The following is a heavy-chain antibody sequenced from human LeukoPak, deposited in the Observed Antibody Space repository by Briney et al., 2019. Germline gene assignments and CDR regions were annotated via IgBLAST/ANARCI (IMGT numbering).Heavy chain of an antibody. CDR1: GYTFTSYY. V-gene: IGHV1-46*01. CDR3: ASIGGSYQYFDY. CDR2: INPSGGST. D-gene: IGHD1-26*01. Sequence: ASVKVSCKASGYTFTSYYMHWVRQAPGQGLEWMGIINPSGGSTSYAQKFQGRVTMTRDTSTSTVYMELSSLRSEDTAVYYCASIGGSYQYFDYWGQGTLVTVSS. J-gene: IGHJ4*02.